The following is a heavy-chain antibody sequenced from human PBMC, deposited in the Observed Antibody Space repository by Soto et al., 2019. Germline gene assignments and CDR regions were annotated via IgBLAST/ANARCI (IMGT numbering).Heavy chain of an antibody. D-gene: IGHD5-12*01. CDR1: GGTFSSYA. Sequence: SVKVSCKASGGTFSSYAISWARQAPGQGLEWMGGIIPIFGTANYAQKFQGRVTITADKSTSTAYMELSSLRSEDTAVYYCADRTRDGYHDYWGQGTIVTVSS. J-gene: IGHJ4*02. CDR2: IIPIFGTA. V-gene: IGHV1-69*06. CDR3: ADRTRDGYHDY.